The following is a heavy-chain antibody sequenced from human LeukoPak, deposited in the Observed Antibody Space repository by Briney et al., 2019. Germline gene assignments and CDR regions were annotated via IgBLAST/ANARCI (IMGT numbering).Heavy chain of an antibody. CDR2: ISWNSGSI. CDR3: AKDQAGDGYNSM. D-gene: IGHD5-24*01. V-gene: IGHV3-9*01. Sequence: GGSLRLSCAASGFTFDDYAMHWVRQAPGKGLEWVSGISWNSGSIGYADSVKGRFTISRDNAKNSLYLQMNSLRAEDTAIYYCAKDQAGDGYNSMWGQGTRVTVSS. CDR1: GFTFDDYA. J-gene: IGHJ4*02.